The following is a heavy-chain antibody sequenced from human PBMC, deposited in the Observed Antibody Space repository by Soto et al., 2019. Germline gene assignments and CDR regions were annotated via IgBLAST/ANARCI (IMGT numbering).Heavy chain of an antibody. CDR2: ISYDGSNK. CDR3: ARGEWELRRGWFDP. D-gene: IGHD1-26*01. V-gene: IGHV3-30-3*01. Sequence: QVQLVESGGGVVQPGRSLRLSCAASGFTFSSYAMHWVRQAPGKGLEWVAVISYDGSNKYYADSVKGRFTISRDNSKNTLYLQMNSLRAEDTAVYYCARGEWELRRGWFDPWGQGTLVTVSS. CDR1: GFTFSSYA. J-gene: IGHJ5*02.